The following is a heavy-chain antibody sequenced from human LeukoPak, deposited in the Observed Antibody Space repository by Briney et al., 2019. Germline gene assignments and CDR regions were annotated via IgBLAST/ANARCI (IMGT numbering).Heavy chain of an antibody. CDR2: ITPIFGTA. D-gene: IGHD3-16*02. Sequence: GASVKVSCKASGGTFSSYAISWVRQAPGQGLEWMGRITPIFGTANYAQKFQGRVTITTDESTSTAYMELSSLRSEDTAVYYCASRYYDYVWGSYRQDYFDYWGQGTLVTVSS. V-gene: IGHV1-69*05. J-gene: IGHJ4*02. CDR1: GGTFSSYA. CDR3: ASRYYDYVWGSYRQDYFDY.